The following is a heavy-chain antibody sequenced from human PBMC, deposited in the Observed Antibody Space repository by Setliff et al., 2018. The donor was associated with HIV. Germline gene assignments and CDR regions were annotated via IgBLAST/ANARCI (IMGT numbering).Heavy chain of an antibody. CDR1: GFTFSSYD. Sequence: PGGSLRPSCEASGFTFSSYDFHWVRQAAGKGLEWVSAIGTSGDTYYVDSVKGRFTISRENARNSLYLQMNSLRAGDTAVYYCAREIRTVYTGGHYFYGIDVWGQGTAVTVSS. CDR2: IGTSGDT. D-gene: IGHD3-16*01. CDR3: AREIRTVYTGGHYFYGIDV. V-gene: IGHV3-13*01. J-gene: IGHJ6*02.